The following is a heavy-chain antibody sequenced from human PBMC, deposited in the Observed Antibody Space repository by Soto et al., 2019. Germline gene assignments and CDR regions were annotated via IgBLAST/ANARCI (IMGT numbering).Heavy chain of an antibody. CDR1: GAALSSGGYF. D-gene: IGHD6-19*01. J-gene: IGHJ5*02. CDR2: IYYSRGT. V-gene: IGHV4-61*08. CDR3: TREQSDDNYFDP. Sequence: SETLSLTCTVSGAALSSGGYFYTWVRQPPGKGLEWLVYIYYSRGTNYNPSLESRVTISLDKSKSQFSLRLISVAAADTAVYYGTREQSDDNYFDPWGQGTLVTVSS.